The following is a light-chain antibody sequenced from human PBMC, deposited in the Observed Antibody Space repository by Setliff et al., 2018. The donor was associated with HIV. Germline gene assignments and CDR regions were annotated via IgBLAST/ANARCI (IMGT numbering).Light chain of an antibody. V-gene: IGLV2-14*01. CDR1: TSDVGGYNY. CDR3: SSYAISNTLP. CDR2: EVR. Sequence: QSALTQPASVSGSPGQSITISCTGTTSDVGGYNYVSWYQQHPGKAPKLIIYEVRNRPSGVSNRFSGSKSGYTASLTISGLQAEDEADYYCSSYAISNTLPFGTGTKVTVL. J-gene: IGLJ1*01.